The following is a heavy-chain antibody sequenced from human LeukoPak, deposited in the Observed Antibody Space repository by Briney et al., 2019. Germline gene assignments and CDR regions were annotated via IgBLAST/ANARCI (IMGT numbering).Heavy chain of an antibody. CDR2: INHSGST. V-gene: IGHV4-34*01. D-gene: IGHD6-13*01. CDR1: GGSFSGYY. Sequence: SETLSLTGAVYGGSFSGYYWSWIRQPPGKGLEWIGEINHSGSTNYNPSLKSRVTISVDTSKNQFSLKLSSVTAADTAVYYCAREASSSAAAQRRNWFDPWGQGTLVTVSS. CDR3: AREASSSAAAQRRNWFDP. J-gene: IGHJ5*02.